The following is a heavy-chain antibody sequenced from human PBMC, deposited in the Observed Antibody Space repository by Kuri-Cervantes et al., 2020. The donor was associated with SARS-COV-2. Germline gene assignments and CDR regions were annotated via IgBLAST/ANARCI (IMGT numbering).Heavy chain of an antibody. CDR3: ARVAAGFLGRIYSTNFDY. D-gene: IGHD2-21*01. CDR2: INAGNGNT. V-gene: IGHV1-3*01. CDR1: GYTFTSYA. J-gene: IGHJ4*02. Sequence: ASVKVSCKASGYTFTSYAMHWVRQAPGQRLEWMGWINAGNGNTKYSQKFQGRVTTTRDTSASTAYMELSSLRSEDTAVYYCARVAAGFLGRIYSTNFDYWGQGTLVTVSS.